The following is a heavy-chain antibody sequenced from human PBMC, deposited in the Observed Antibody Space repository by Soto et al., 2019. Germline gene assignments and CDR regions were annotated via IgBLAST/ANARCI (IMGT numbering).Heavy chain of an antibody. CDR3: ARPRLEWLPMGWFDP. J-gene: IGHJ5*02. V-gene: IGHV1-46*01. D-gene: IGHD3-3*01. CDR1: GYTFTSYY. Sequence: ASVEVSCKASGYTFTSYYMHWVLQAPGQGLEWMGIINPSGGSTSYAQKFQGRVTMTRDTSTSTVYMELSSLRSEQTALDYCARPRLEWLPMGWFDPCRQGTLVTVSS. CDR2: INPSGGST.